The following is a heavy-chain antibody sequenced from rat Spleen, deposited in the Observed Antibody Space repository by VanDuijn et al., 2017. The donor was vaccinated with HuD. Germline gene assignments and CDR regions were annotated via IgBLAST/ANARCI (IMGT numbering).Heavy chain of an antibody. CDR1: GFSLTSYH. V-gene: IGHV2-43*01. CDR2: IWTGGTT. Sequence: QVQLKESGPGLVQPSQTLSLTCTVSGFSLTSYHVTWVRQPPGKGLEWMGVIWTGGTTLYNSLLKSRLSISRDTSKSQVFLKMSSLQAEDTATYYCVRVPYYFSGDPNFMDAWGQGVSVTVSS. CDR3: VRVPYYFSGDPNFMDA. J-gene: IGHJ4*01. D-gene: IGHD1-1*01.